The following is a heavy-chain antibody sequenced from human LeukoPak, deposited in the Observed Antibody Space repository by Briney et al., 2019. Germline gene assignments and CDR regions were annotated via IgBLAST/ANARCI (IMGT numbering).Heavy chain of an antibody. CDR2: ISSSSFYI. CDR3: ARDRRDYSKNYYGMDV. D-gene: IGHD4-11*01. J-gene: IGHJ6*02. Sequence: PGGSVRLSCAASGFTFSSYSMNWVRQAPGKGLEWVSSISSSSFYIYYADSGKGRFTISRDNAKNSRYLQMNSLRAEDTAVYYWARDRRDYSKNYYGMDVWGQGTTVTVSS. CDR1: GFTFSSYS. V-gene: IGHV3-21*01.